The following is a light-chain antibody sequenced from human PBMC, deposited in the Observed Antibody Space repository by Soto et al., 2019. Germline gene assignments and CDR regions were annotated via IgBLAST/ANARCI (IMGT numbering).Light chain of an antibody. Sequence: EIVLTQSPGTLSLSPGERSTLSCRASQSVSSSYLAWYQQKPGQAPRLLIYDASNRATGIPARFSGSGSGTDFTLTIRSLEPEDFAIYYCQQYHNWPPITFGQGTRLEIK. CDR1: QSVSSSY. CDR3: QQYHNWPPIT. V-gene: IGKV3-20*01. J-gene: IGKJ5*01. CDR2: DAS.